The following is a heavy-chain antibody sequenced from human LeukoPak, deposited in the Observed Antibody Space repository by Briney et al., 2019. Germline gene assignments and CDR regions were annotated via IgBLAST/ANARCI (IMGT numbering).Heavy chain of an antibody. CDR1: GGSISSYY. CDR3: ARSPSGSSSRWFDP. CDR2: IFYSGTT. J-gene: IGHJ5*02. V-gene: IGHV4-59*01. D-gene: IGHD1-26*01. Sequence: SETLSLTCTVPGGSISSYYWSWIRQPPGKGLEWIRFIFYSGTTNYNPSLKSRVTISVDRSTNQFSLKLSSVTAADTAVYYCARSPSGSSSRWFDPWGQGTLVTVSS.